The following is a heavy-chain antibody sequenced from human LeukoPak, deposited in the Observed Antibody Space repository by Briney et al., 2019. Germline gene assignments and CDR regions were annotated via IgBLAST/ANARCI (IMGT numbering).Heavy chain of an antibody. J-gene: IGHJ4*02. D-gene: IGHD2-15*01. CDR1: GFTFSSYA. CDR3: ARGTQVVATTAFDY. Sequence: GGSLRLSCAASGFTFSSYAMHWVRQAPGKGLEWVAVISYDGSNKYYADSVKGRFTISRDNSKNTLYLQMNSLRAEDTAVYYCARGTQVVATTAFDYWGQGTLVTVSS. CDR2: ISYDGSNK. V-gene: IGHV3-30-3*01.